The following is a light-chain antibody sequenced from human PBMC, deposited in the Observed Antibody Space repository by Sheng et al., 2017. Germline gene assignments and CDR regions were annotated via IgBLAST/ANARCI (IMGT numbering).Light chain of an antibody. CDR2: KAS. CDR1: QSVSSW. CDR3: QQSYSTPRIT. Sequence: IQMTQSPSTLSASVGDRVTITCRASQSVSSWLAWYQHKPGKAPKLLIYKASTLESGVPSRFSGSGFGTEFTFTISSLQPEDFATYYCQQSYSTPRITFGQGTRLEIK. V-gene: IGKV1-5*03. J-gene: IGKJ5*01.